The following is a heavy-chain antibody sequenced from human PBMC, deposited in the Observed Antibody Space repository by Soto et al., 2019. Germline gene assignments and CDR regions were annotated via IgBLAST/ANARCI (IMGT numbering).Heavy chain of an antibody. V-gene: IGHV4-59*08. D-gene: IGHD1-1*01. J-gene: IGHJ6*02. CDR2: VYNTGGT. CDR3: VRQGIGNLHGLVDV. CDR1: SGPSSSHN. Sequence: QVHLQQSGPGLAKPSDTLSLTCTVSSGPSSSHNWGWIRQSPGRGLEWIGYVYNTGGTSYNPSLKSRVTISADTSANHISLTLSSVTAADTAIYYCVRQGIGNLHGLVDVWGQGTTVSVSS.